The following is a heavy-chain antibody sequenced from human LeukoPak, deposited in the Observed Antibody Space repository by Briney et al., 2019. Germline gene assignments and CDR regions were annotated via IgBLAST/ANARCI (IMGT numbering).Heavy chain of an antibody. J-gene: IGHJ4*02. CDR3: ARRRGSYLDY. CDR2: IYYSGST. V-gene: IGHV4-59*08. Sequence: PSETPSLTCTVSGGSISSYYWSWIRQPPGKGLEWIGYIYYSGSTNYNPSLKSRVTISVDTSKNQFSLKLSSVTAADTAVYYCARRRGSYLDYWGQGTLVTVSS. CDR1: GGSISSYY. D-gene: IGHD3-16*01.